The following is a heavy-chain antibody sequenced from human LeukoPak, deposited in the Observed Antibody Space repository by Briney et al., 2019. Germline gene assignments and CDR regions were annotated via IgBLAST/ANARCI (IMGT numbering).Heavy chain of an antibody. CDR1: GFTFSSYA. Sequence: GGSLRLSCAASGFTFSSYAMSWVRQAPGKGLEWVSAISGSGGSTYYADSVKGRFTISRDNSKNTLYLQMNSLRAEDTAVYYCVKSSSSWYDSTDYWGQRTLVTVSS. V-gene: IGHV3-23*01. CDR2: ISGSGGST. CDR3: VKSSSSWYDSTDY. D-gene: IGHD6-13*01. J-gene: IGHJ4*02.